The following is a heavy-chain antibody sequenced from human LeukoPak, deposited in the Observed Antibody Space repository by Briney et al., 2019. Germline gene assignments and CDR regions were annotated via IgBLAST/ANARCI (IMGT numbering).Heavy chain of an antibody. Sequence: QPGGSLRLSCAASGFTFTTYSMTWVRQAPGKGLEWVSVIYSGGSTYYADSVKGRFTISRDNSKNTLYLQMNSLRAEDTAVYYCVRDIAAAVRRSGMDVWGQGTTVTASS. V-gene: IGHV3-66*01. CDR3: VRDIAAAVRRSGMDV. D-gene: IGHD6-13*01. CDR2: IYSGGST. CDR1: GFTFTTYS. J-gene: IGHJ6*02.